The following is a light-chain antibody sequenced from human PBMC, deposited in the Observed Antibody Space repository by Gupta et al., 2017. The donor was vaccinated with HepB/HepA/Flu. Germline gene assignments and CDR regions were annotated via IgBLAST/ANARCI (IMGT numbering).Light chain of an antibody. CDR3: HQTDSPPLT. CDR2: ASS. J-gene: IGKJ4*01. Sequence: DIQMTQSPSSLSASVGDRVTISCRASQSMGPYLNWYQQKPGKAPSVLIYASSSLQGGVPSRFSGSGSGTDFTLTISRLQPEDFATYYCHQTDSPPLTFGGGTKVEI. V-gene: IGKV1-39*01. CDR1: QSMGPY.